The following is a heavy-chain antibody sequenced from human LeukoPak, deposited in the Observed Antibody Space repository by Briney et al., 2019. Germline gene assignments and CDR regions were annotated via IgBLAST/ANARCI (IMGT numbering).Heavy chain of an antibody. CDR1: GGSISSSSYY. D-gene: IGHD4-17*01. J-gene: IGHJ6*02. CDR3: ARGRDYGDYDHYYYYYGMDV. Sequence: SETLSLTCTVSGGSISSSSYYWGWIRQPPGKGLEWIGSIYYSGSTYYNPSLKSRVTISVDTSKNQFSLKLSSVTAADTAVYYCARGRDYGDYDHYYYYYGMDVWGQGTTVTVSS. CDR2: IYYSGST. V-gene: IGHV4-39*07.